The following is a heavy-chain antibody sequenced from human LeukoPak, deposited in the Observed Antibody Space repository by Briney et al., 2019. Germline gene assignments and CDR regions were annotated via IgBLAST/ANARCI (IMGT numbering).Heavy chain of an antibody. CDR3: ARGGSSGWYPYCYYYYGMDV. D-gene: IGHD6-19*01. CDR2: ISSSGSTI. J-gene: IGHJ6*02. V-gene: IGHV3-11*01. CDR1: GFTFSDYY. Sequence: GGSLRLSCAASGFTFSDYYMSWIRQAPGKGLEWVSYISSSGSTIYYADSVKGRFTISRDNAKNSLYLQMNSLRAEDTAVYYCARGGSSGWYPYCYYYYGMDVWGQGTTVTVSS.